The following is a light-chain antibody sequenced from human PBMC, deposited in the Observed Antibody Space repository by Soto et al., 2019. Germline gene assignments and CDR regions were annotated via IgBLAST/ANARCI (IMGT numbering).Light chain of an antibody. V-gene: IGLV1-51*01. CDR2: DND. Sequence: QSVLTQPPSVSAAPGQKVTISCSGSSSNIGSNYVSWYQQLPGTAPKLLIYDNDRRPSGIPDRFSGSKSGTSATLAITGLQTGDEADFYCGTWDNSLSAVLFGGGTKVTVL. J-gene: IGLJ2*01. CDR1: SSNIGSNY. CDR3: GTWDNSLSAVL.